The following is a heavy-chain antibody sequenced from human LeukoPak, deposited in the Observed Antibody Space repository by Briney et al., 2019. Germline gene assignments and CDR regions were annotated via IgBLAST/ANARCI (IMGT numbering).Heavy chain of an antibody. CDR2: ISDNGGST. CDR1: GFTFSSYP. CDR3: VCPESGYSHGYGY. J-gene: IGHJ4*02. D-gene: IGHD5-18*01. V-gene: IGHV3-64D*06. Sequence: GGSLRLSCSASGFTFSSYPMHWVRQSPGKGLEYVSAISDNGGSTFYADSVKGRFTISRDNSKNTLYLQMRSLRAEDTALYYCVCPESGYSHGYGYRGQGTLVTVSS.